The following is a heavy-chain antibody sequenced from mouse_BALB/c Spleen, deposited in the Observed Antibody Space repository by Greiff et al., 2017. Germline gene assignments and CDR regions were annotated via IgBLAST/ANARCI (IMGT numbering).Heavy chain of an antibody. CDR2: ISSGGSYT. J-gene: IGHJ1*01. V-gene: IGHV5-9-4*01. CDR3: ARKGKLGDWYFDV. Sequence: EVQGVESGGGLVKPGGSLKLSCAASGFTFSSYAMSWVRQSPEKRLEWVAEISSGGSYTYYPDTVTGRFTISRDNAKNTLYLEMSSLRSEDTAMYYCARKGKLGDWYFDVWGAGTTVTVSS. CDR1: GFTFSSYA. D-gene: IGHD4-1*01.